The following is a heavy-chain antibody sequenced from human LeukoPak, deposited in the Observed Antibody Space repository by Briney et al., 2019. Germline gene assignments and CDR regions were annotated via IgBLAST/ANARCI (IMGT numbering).Heavy chain of an antibody. D-gene: IGHD6-19*01. V-gene: IGHV3-74*01. J-gene: IGHJ4*02. CDR1: GFTFSTYW. Sequence: GGSLRLSCAASGFTFSTYWMHWVRQAPGKGLEWVSRVNSDGTITNYADSVKGRFTISRDNAKNTQYLQMNSLRAEDTGVYYCARRMETSGSFDYWGQGTLVTVSS. CDR3: ARRMETSGSFDY. CDR2: VNSDGTIT.